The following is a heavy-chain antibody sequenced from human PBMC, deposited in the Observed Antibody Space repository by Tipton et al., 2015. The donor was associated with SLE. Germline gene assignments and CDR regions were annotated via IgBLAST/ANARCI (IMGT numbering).Heavy chain of an antibody. CDR1: GFTFSSFG. V-gene: IGHV3-30*18. Sequence: SLRLSCAASGFTFSSFGMHWVRQAPGKGLEWVAVISYDGSNKYYADSVKGRFTISRDNSKNTLYLQMNSLRAEDTAVYYCAKQCEDDAFDIWGQGTMVTVSS. CDR2: ISYDGSNK. CDR3: AKQCEDDAFDI. J-gene: IGHJ3*02.